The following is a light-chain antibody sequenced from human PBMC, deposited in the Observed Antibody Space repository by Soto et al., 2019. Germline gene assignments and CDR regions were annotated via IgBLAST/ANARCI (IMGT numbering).Light chain of an antibody. CDR2: GAS. Sequence: EIVLTQSPGTLSLSPGERATLSCRASQSVRSSYLAWYQQKPGQAPRLLIYGASSRATGIPDRFSGSGSGTDFTLTISRLEPEDFAVSYCQQYGSSPVYTFGQGTKLEIK. CDR3: QQYGSSPVYT. V-gene: IGKV3-20*01. CDR1: QSVRSSY. J-gene: IGKJ2*01.